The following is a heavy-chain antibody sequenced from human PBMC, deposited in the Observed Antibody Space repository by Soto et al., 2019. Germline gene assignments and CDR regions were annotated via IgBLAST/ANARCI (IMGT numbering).Heavy chain of an antibody. D-gene: IGHD6-13*01. Sequence: QVQLVESGGGVVQPGRSLRLSCAASGFTFSTHAMHWVRQARGKGLECVAFVSFDGGNKYYADSVKGRVTISRDKSKNTLYLQTSGLTPEDTALYYCARDQPGITTAGGGRIDHWGQGTLVTVSS. J-gene: IGHJ4*02. CDR1: GFTFSTHA. CDR2: VSFDGGNK. V-gene: IGHV3-30-3*01. CDR3: ARDQPGITTAGGGRIDH.